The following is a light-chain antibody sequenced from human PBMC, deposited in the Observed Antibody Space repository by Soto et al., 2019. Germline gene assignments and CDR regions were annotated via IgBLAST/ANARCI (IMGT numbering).Light chain of an antibody. CDR2: DVT. Sequence: QSALTQPASVSGSPGQSITISCTGTSTDIGRYHYVSWYQQHPDKAPKLIIYDVTTRPSGVSNRFSGSKSGNTASLTISGLQAEDEADYYCCSYTSSSTLGVFGGGTKLTVL. CDR3: CSYTSSSTLGV. J-gene: IGLJ3*02. CDR1: STDIGRYHY. V-gene: IGLV2-14*03.